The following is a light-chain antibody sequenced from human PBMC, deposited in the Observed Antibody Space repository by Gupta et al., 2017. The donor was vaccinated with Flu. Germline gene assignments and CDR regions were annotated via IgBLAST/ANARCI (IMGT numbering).Light chain of an antibody. Sequence: VKLTCTLSSGHSSYAIEWHQQQPEKGPRYLMKLNSDGSHSKGDGIPDRFSGSSSGAERYLTISSLQSEDEDDYDCQTWGTGSVVFGGGTKLTVL. CDR3: QTWGTGSVV. CDR1: SGHSSYA. V-gene: IGLV4-69*01. CDR2: LNSDGSH. J-gene: IGLJ2*01.